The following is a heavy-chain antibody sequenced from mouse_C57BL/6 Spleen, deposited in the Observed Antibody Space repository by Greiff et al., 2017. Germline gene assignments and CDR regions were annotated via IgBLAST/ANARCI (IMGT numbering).Heavy chain of an antibody. D-gene: IGHD1-1*01. CDR2: IDPSDSET. J-gene: IGHJ2*01. CDR3: ARGSYGSSFDD. Sequence: QVQLQQPGAELVRPGSSVKLSCKASGYTFTSYWMHWVKQRPIQGLEWIGNIDPSDSETHYNQKFKDKATLTVDKSSSTAYMQLSSLTSEDSAVYYCARGSYGSSFDDWGQGTTLTVSS. CDR1: GYTFTSYW. V-gene: IGHV1-52*01.